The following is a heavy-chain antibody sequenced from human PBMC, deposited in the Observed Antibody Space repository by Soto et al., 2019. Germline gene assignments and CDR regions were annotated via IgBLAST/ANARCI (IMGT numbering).Heavy chain of an antibody. J-gene: IGHJ6*02. V-gene: IGHV5-10-1*01. Sequence: GESLKISCNGSGYIFTSYWISWGRQMPGKGLEWMGRIDPSDSYTNYSPSFQGHVTISADKSISTAYLQWSSLKASDTAMYYCASAYYYYGMDVWGQGTTVTSP. CDR3: ASAYYYYGMDV. CDR1: GYIFTSYW. CDR2: IDPSDSYT.